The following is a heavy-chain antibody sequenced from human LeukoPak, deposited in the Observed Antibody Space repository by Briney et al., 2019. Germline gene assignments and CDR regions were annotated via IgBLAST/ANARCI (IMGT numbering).Heavy chain of an antibody. D-gene: IGHD2-8*01. CDR2: IYPGDSDT. J-gene: IGHJ5*02. CDR3: ARSAVSNPNWFDP. Sequence: PGESLKISCKGSGYSFTSYWIGWVRQMPGKGLEWMGIIYPGDSDTRYSPSFQGQATISADKSISTAYLQWSSLKASDTAMYYCARSAVSNPNWFDPWGQGTLVTVSS. V-gene: IGHV5-51*03. CDR1: GYSFTSYW.